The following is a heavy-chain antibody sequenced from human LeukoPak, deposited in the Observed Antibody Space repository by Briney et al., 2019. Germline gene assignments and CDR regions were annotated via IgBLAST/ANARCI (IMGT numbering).Heavy chain of an antibody. CDR2: IYPGDSDT. CDR1: GYSFTSYW. V-gene: IGHV5-51*01. Sequence: GESLKISCKGSGYSFTSYWIGWVRQMPGKGLEWMGIIYPGDSDTRYSPSFQGQVPISADKSISTAYLQWSSLKASDTAMYYCARQTAVVVPDLLNWFDPWGQGTLVTVSS. D-gene: IGHD2-2*01. CDR3: ARQTAVVVPDLLNWFDP. J-gene: IGHJ5*02.